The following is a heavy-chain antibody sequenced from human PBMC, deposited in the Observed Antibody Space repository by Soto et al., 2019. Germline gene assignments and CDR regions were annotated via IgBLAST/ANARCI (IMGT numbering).Heavy chain of an antibody. CDR1: GGTFSSYT. J-gene: IGHJ4*02. V-gene: IGHV1-69*02. CDR2: IIPILGIA. Sequence: QVQLVQSGAEVKKPGSSVKVSCKASGGTFSSYTISWVRQAPGQGLEWMGRIIPILGIANYAQKFQGRVTITADKPTSTAYMELSSLRSEDTAVYYCASDEWFGEHKQETTTDYWGQGTLVTVSS. D-gene: IGHD3-10*01. CDR3: ASDEWFGEHKQETTTDY.